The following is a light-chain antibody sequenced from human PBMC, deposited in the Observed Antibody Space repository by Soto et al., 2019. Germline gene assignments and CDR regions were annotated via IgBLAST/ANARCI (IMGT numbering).Light chain of an antibody. CDR2: AAS. J-gene: IGKJ1*01. V-gene: IGKV1-39*01. Sequence: DIQMTQSPSSLPASVGDRVTITCRASQSIRSDLNWYQQKPGKAPNPLIYAASSLQSGVPPRFSGSGSGTDFTLTITSLQPEDSATYYCQQSYSTPLAFGHGTKVDIK. CDR3: QQSYSTPLA. CDR1: QSIRSD.